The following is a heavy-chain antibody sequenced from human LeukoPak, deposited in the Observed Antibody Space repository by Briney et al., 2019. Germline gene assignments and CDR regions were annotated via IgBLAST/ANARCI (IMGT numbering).Heavy chain of an antibody. CDR3: ANAWYGDNGFDY. V-gene: IGHV3-48*04. CDR1: GFTFSSYS. J-gene: IGHJ4*02. Sequence: GGSLTLFCAASGFTFSSYSKQWVRQAPGKGLEWVSHISSSGTTIYYADSVKGRFTISRDNAKITLYLQMNSLRAEDTAVYYCANAWYGDNGFDYWGQGILVTVSS. D-gene: IGHD4-17*01. CDR2: ISSSGTTI.